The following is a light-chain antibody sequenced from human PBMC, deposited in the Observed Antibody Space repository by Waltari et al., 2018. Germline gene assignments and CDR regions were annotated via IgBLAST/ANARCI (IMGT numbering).Light chain of an antibody. CDR3: QQGYRFPYT. CDR1: QSIDSN. J-gene: IGKJ2*01. CDR2: RAS. Sequence: DIQMTQSPSSLSASVGDTVTIICQANQSIDSNLNWYQQKPGNAPQFLISRASSLQSGIPSRFRGGGSGADFILTINSLQPEDFATYFCQQGYRFPYTFGQGTRVEIK. V-gene: IGKV1-39*01.